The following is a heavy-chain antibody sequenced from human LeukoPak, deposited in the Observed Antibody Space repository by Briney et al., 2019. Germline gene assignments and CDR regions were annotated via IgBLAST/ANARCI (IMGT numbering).Heavy chain of an antibody. D-gene: IGHD3-10*01. J-gene: IGHJ6*02. V-gene: IGHV3-48*04. CDR2: ISSSSGTI. CDR3: ANTMVRGSYNMDV. Sequence: GGSLRLSRAASGFTFSDYRMNCVRQAPGEGLEWVSYISSSSGTIYYAESVKGRFTISRDNAKNSLYLQMNSLRAEDTAVYYCANTMVRGSYNMDVWGQGTTVTVSS. CDR1: GFTFSDYR.